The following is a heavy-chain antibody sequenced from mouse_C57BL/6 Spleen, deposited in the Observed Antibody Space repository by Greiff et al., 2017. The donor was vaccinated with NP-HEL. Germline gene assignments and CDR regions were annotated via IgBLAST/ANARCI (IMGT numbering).Heavy chain of an antibody. D-gene: IGHD6-1*01. Sequence: VKLMESGPGLVAPSQSLSITCTVSGFSLTSYGVHWVRQPPGKGLEWLVVIWSDGSTTYNSALKSRLSISKDNSKSQVFLKMNSRQTDDTAMYYCARHTPASPYAMDYWGQGTSVTVSS. V-gene: IGHV2-6-1*01. CDR1: GFSLTSYG. CDR2: IWSDGST. J-gene: IGHJ4*01. CDR3: ARHTPASPYAMDY.